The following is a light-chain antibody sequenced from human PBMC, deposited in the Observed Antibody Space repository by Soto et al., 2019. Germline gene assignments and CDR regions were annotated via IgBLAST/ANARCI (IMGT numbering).Light chain of an antibody. J-gene: IGKJ5*01. CDR2: DAS. V-gene: IGKV3-11*01. Sequence: EIVMTQSPATLSMSPGERATLSCRASQSVRSNLVWYQHRPGQAPRVLIYDASHRATGIPARFSGSGSGTDFTLTISSLEPEDAALYYCQQRSNWPPITFGQGTRLEIK. CDR1: QSVRSN. CDR3: QQRSNWPPIT.